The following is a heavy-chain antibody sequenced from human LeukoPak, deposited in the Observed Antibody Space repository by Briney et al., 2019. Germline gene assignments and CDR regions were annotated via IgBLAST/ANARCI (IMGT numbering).Heavy chain of an antibody. J-gene: IGHJ4*02. V-gene: IGHV4-59*12. D-gene: IGHD6-19*01. CDR3: TKDGGSGWVIDY. Sequence: SETLSLTCTVSGGSISSYYWTWIRQPPGKGLEWIGYIYYTGATSYNPSLKSRVTISVDTSKNQFSLKLTSVTAADTAVYYCTKDGGSGWVIDYWGQGTLVTVSS. CDR1: GGSISSYY. CDR2: IYYTGAT.